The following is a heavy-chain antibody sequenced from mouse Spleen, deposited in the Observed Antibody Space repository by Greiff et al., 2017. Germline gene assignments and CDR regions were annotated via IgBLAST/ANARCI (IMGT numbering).Heavy chain of an antibody. CDR1: GYAFSSYW. CDR2: IYPGDGDT. CDR3: ARAVTTVVTMDY. J-gene: IGHJ4*01. V-gene: IGHV1-80*01. D-gene: IGHD1-1*01. Sequence: QVQLQQSGAELVKPGASVKISCKASGYAFSSYWMNWVKQRPGKGLEWIGQIYPGDGDTNYNGKFKGKATLTADKSSSTAYMQLSSLTSEDSAVYFCARAVTTVVTMDYWGQGTSVTVSS.